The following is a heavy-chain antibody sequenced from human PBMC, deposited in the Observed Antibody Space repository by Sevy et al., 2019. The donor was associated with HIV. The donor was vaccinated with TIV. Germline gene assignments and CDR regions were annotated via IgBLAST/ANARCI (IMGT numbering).Heavy chain of an antibody. CDR1: GFTFSSYW. V-gene: IGHV3-7*01. Sequence: GGSLRLSCAASGFTFSSYWMSWVRHAPGKGLEWVATMKEEGSERNYVDSVKGRLTISRDNAKDSLYLQMNRLRAEDMAVYYCVREVVGAYSYSIDCWAQGTLVTVSS. CDR3: VREVVGAYSYSIDC. J-gene: IGHJ4*02. CDR2: MKEEGSER. D-gene: IGHD5-18*01.